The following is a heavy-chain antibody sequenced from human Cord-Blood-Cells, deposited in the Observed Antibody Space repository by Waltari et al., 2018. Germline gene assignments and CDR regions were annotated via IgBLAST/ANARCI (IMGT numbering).Heavy chain of an antibody. CDR2: SYFSGST. J-gene: IGHJ3*02. CDR3: ASGAWSDFWSGYAFDI. CDR1: GGSISSGGYY. V-gene: IGHV4-31*03. Sequence: QVQLQESGPGLVKPSQTLSLTCTVSGGSISSGGYYWSWIRQHPGKGMEWIGYSYFSGSTYYNPSLKSRVTISVDTSKNQCSLKLSAETAADTAVYYCASGAWSDFWSGYAFDIWGQGTMVTVSS. D-gene: IGHD3-3*01.